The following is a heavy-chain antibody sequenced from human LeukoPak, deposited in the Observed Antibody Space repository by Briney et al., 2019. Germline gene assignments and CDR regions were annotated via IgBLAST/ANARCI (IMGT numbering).Heavy chain of an antibody. Sequence: SETLSLTCTVSGGSVSSGSYYWSWIRQPPGKGLEWNGYIYYSGSTNYNPSLKSRVTISVDTSKNQFSLKLSSVTAADTAVYYCASLRGYSSGWYRDYWGQGTLVTVSS. D-gene: IGHD6-19*01. V-gene: IGHV4-61*01. CDR3: ASLRGYSSGWYRDY. CDR2: IYYSGST. J-gene: IGHJ4*02. CDR1: GGSVSSGSYY.